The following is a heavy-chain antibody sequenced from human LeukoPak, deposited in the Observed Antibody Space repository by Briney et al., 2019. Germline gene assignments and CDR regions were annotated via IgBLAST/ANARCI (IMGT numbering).Heavy chain of an antibody. CDR1: GGSISSGGYS. V-gene: IGHV4-30-2*01. D-gene: IGHD5-18*01. J-gene: IGHJ4*02. Sequence: KASETLSLICAVSGGSISSGGYSWSWIRQPPGKGLEWIVYIYHSGSTYYNPSLKSRVTISVDRSKNQFSLKLSSVTAADTAVYYCARGWKAGYSYGPSSFDYWGQGTLVTVSS. CDR2: IYHSGST. CDR3: ARGWKAGYSYGPSSFDY.